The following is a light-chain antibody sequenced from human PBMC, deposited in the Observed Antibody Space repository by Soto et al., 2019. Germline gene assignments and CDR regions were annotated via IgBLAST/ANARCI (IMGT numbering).Light chain of an antibody. CDR2: DVS. Sequence: QSVLTQPASVSGSPGQSITISCTGTSSDVVGYNYVSWYQQHPGKAHKFMIYDVSNRPSGVSNRFSGSKSGNTASLTISGLQAEDEADYYCCSYTTSNTRQIVFGTGTKVTVL. CDR3: CSYTTSNTRQIV. V-gene: IGLV2-14*01. CDR1: SSDVVGYNY. J-gene: IGLJ1*01.